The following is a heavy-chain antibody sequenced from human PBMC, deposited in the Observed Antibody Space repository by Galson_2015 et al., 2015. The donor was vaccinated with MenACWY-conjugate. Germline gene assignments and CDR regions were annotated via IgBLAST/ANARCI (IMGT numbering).Heavy chain of an antibody. CDR3: ARGPLADYYYYGMDV. J-gene: IGHJ6*02. V-gene: IGHV1-3*01. D-gene: IGHD2-15*01. CDR1: GSTFTSYA. Sequence: QSGAEVKKPGESLRISCKASGSTFTSYAMHWVRQAPGQRLEWMGWINAGNGNTKYSQKFQGRVTITRDTSASTAYMELSSLRSEDTAVYYCARGPLADYYYYGMDVWGQGTTVTVSS. CDR2: INAGNGNT.